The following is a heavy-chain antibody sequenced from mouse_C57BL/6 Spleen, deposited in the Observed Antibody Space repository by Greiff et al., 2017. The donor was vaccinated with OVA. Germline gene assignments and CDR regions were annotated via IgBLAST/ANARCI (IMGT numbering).Heavy chain of an antibody. Sequence: VQLQQSGAELVRPGASVTLSCKASGYTFTDYEMHWVKQTPVHGLEWIGAIDPETGGTAYNQKFKGTAILTADKSSSTAYLGLRSLTSEDSAVYYCTTPGGWFAYWGQGTLVTVSA. CDR1: GYTFTDYE. CDR3: TTPGGWFAY. J-gene: IGHJ3*01. V-gene: IGHV1-15*01. CDR2: IDPETGGT.